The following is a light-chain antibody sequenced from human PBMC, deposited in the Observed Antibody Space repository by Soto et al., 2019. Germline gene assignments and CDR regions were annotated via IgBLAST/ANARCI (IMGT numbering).Light chain of an antibody. CDR1: QTISDW. Sequence: DIQMTQSPSTLSGSVGDRVTITCRASQTISDWLAWHQQKPGKAPKLLIYKASSLESGVPSRFSGSGSGTEFTLTSSSLQPDDFATYYCLQYETYWTFGQGTKVDIK. CDR3: LQYETYWT. CDR2: KAS. J-gene: IGKJ1*01. V-gene: IGKV1-5*03.